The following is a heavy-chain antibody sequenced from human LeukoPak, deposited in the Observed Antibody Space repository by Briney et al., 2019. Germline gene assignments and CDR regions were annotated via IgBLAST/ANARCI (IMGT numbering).Heavy chain of an antibody. V-gene: IGHV4-31*03. Sequence: PSETLSLTCTVSGGSISSGGYYWSWIRQHPGKGLEWIGYIYYSGSTYYNPSLKSRVTISVDTSRNQFSLKLRSVTAADTAVYYCARSRSGYGYEHGAFEIWGQGTMVTVSS. J-gene: IGHJ3*02. CDR3: ARSRSGYGYEHGAFEI. CDR1: GGSISSGGYY. D-gene: IGHD5-12*01. CDR2: IYYSGST.